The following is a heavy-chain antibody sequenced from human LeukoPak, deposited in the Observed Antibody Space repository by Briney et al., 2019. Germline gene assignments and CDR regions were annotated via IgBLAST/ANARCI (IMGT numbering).Heavy chain of an antibody. CDR2: IFYSGST. Sequence: SETLSLTCTVSGGFISTRSYYWGWVRQPPGKGLEWIGNIFYSGSTYYSPSLKSRVTISLDTSRNQFSLKLNSVTAADTAVYYCARVTGRLAPLDYWGQGTLVTVSS. D-gene: IGHD2-8*02. J-gene: IGHJ4*02. CDR1: GGFISTRSYY. CDR3: ARVTGRLAPLDY. V-gene: IGHV4-39*07.